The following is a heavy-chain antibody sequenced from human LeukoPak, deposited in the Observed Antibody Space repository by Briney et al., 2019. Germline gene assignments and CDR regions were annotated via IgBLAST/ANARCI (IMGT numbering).Heavy chain of an antibody. D-gene: IGHD2-15*01. Sequence: SVKVSCKTSGGTFSSYAISWVRQAPGQGLEWMGGIIPIFGTPNYAQKFQGRVTITADESTSTAYMELSSLRSEDTAGYYCARDGAGHCSGGSCYSWFDPWGQGTLVTVSS. CDR2: IIPIFGTP. CDR1: GGTFSSYA. CDR3: ARDGAGHCSGGSCYSWFDP. J-gene: IGHJ5*02. V-gene: IGHV1-69*13.